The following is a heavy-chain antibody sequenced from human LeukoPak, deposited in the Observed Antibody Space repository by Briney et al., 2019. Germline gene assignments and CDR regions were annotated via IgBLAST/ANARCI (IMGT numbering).Heavy chain of an antibody. CDR3: ARYDVLLDAFDI. Sequence: PGGSLRLSCAASGFTSSDYAMAWVRQAPGKGLQWVSSTSGSGIGTYYADSVKGRFTISRDNSKNTLYLQMNSLRAEDTAVYYCARYDVLLDAFDIWGQGTMVTVSS. CDR2: TSGSGIGT. CDR1: GFTSSDYA. V-gene: IGHV3-23*01. J-gene: IGHJ3*02. D-gene: IGHD3-10*01.